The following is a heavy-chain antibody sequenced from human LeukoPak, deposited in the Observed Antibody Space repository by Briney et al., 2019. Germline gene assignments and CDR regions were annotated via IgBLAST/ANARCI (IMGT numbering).Heavy chain of an antibody. CDR1: GYTFTGYY. V-gene: IGHV1-2*02. CDR3: ARGPIVLMVYAILNLPGMDV. D-gene: IGHD2-8*01. CDR2: INPNSGGT. J-gene: IGHJ6*03. Sequence: ASVKVSCKASGYTFTGYYMHWVRQAPGQGLEWMGWINPNSGGTNYAQKFQGRVTMTRDTSISTAYMELSRLRSDDTAVYYCARGPIVLMVYAILNLPGMDVWGKGTTVTISS.